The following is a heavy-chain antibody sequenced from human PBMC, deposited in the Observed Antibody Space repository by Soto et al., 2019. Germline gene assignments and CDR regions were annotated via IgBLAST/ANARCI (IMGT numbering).Heavy chain of an antibody. Sequence: ASVKVSCKASGYTLSDANINWVRQAPGQGPEWMGIFNPRADTTNYAQKFQGRVTINPDTSKNQFSLHLNSVTPEDTAVYYCVRLIGNSWLDFWGQGTLVTVSS. CDR1: GYTLSDAN. V-gene: IGHV1-46*01. CDR3: VRLIGNSWLDF. D-gene: IGHD1-26*01. J-gene: IGHJ5*01. CDR2: FNPRADTT.